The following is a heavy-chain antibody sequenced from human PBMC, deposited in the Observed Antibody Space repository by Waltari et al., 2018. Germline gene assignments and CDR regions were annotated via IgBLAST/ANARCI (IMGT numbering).Heavy chain of an antibody. CDR2: IKQDGSEK. CDR3: ARVASGGFLEYSKGFDF. Sequence: EVQLVESGGGLVQRGESLRLSCAASGFILGDYWISWVRQVPGKGLEWLANIKQDGSEKYSVDSVKGRFTIFRDNAKNSLCLQMNSLRAEDTAIYYCARVASGGFLEYSKGFDFWCQGALVTVSS. CDR1: GFILGDYW. J-gene: IGHJ4*02. D-gene: IGHD3-3*01. V-gene: IGHV3-7*01.